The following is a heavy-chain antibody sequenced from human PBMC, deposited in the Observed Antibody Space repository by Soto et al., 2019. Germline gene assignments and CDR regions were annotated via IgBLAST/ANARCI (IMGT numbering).Heavy chain of an antibody. V-gene: IGHV3-30*18. CDR3: AKGRLYDFASPFSPGWEE. Sequence: QVQLVESGGGVVQPGRSLRLSCAASGFTFSSYGMHWVRQAPGKGLEWVAVISYDGRNKYYADSVKGRFTISRDNSKNTLYLQMNSLRAEDTAVYYCAKGRLYDFASPFSPGWEEWGQGTLVTVSS. J-gene: IGHJ4*02. CDR2: ISYDGRNK. D-gene: IGHD3-3*01. CDR1: GFTFSSYG.